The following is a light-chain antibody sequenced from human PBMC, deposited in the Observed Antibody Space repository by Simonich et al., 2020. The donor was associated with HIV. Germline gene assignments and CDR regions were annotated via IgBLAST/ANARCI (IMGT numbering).Light chain of an antibody. Sequence: QTVVTQEPSFSVSPGGTVTLTCGLSSGSVSTNYYPSWYQQTPGRAHRRLYNSTNIRSSGVPDRFSGSILGNKAALTITGAQADDECDYYCVLYLGSGISVFGGGTKLTVL. CDR3: VLYLGSGISV. CDR1: SGSVSTNYY. V-gene: IGLV8-61*01. J-gene: IGLJ3*02. CDR2: STN.